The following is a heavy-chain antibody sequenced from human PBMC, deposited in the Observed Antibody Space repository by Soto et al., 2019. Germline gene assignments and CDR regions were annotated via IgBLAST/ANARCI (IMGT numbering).Heavy chain of an antibody. J-gene: IGHJ3*01. CDR1: GYSFTTYF. V-gene: IGHV1-46*01. CDR2: INPDAGVT. Sequence: ASVKVSCKASGYSFTTYFINWVRQAPGQGLEWMGSINPDAGVTTYAQRFQGRVVMTRDTSTTTVYMELNSLRSEDSAVDYCAKEDNAFDVWGQGTVVTVSS. CDR3: AKEDNAFDV.